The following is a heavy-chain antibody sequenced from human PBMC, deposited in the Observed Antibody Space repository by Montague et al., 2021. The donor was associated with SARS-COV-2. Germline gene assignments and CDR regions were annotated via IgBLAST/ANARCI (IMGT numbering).Heavy chain of an antibody. CDR3: ARARAGRITIFGVERNWFDP. CDR2: IYYSGST. J-gene: IGHJ5*02. V-gene: IGHV4-31*03. Sequence: TLSLTCTVSGGSISSGGYYWSWIRQPPGKGLEWIGYIYYSGSTYYNPSLKSRATISVDTSKNQFSLKLSSVTAADTAVYYCARARAGRITIFGVERNWFDPWGQGTLVTVSS. D-gene: IGHD3-3*01. CDR1: GGSISSGGYY.